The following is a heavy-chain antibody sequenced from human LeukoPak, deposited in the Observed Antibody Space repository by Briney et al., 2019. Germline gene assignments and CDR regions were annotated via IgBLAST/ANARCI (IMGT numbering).Heavy chain of an antibody. CDR1: GGAITSHY. V-gene: IGHV4-59*11. D-gene: IGHD2-15*01. J-gene: IGHJ6*03. CDR2: ISNSGST. CDR3: GRDALVGYFSYYYMDV. Sequence: SETLSLTCTVSGGAITSHYWTWIRQSPVKGLEWIGDISNSGSTSYNPSLKSRVTISIDTSKNQFSLKLSSVTAADTAVYYCGRDALVGYFSYYYMDVWGKGTTVTVPS.